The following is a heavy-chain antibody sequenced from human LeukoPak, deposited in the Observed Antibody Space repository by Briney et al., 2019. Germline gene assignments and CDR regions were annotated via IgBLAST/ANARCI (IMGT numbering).Heavy chain of an antibody. CDR1: GYTFTSHY. J-gene: IGHJ2*01. V-gene: IGHV1-46*01. CDR2: VHPSGSST. D-gene: IGHD1-1*01. CDR3: ARISMTTSGWYFDL. Sequence: ASVKLSCKASGYTFTSHYMHWLRQAPGQGLEWMGIVHPSGSSTAYAQEFQGRVTMTRDTATSTVYMELSGLRSEDTAVYYCARISMTTSGWYFDLWGRGSLVIVSS.